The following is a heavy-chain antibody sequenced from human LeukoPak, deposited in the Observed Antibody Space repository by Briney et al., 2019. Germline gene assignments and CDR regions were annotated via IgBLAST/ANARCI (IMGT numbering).Heavy chain of an antibody. V-gene: IGHV3-53*01. D-gene: IGHD5-18*01. Sequence: GGSLRLSCAASGFTVSDNYMSWVRQPPGKGLEWVSFIYTGTNTYYADSVKGRFTISRDNSKNTVVLQMDSLRVEDTAVYFCAGDGGSGISYDNYIYYGMDVWGQGTTVTVSS. CDR3: AGDGGSGISYDNYIYYGMDV. CDR2: IYTGTNT. CDR1: GFTVSDNY. J-gene: IGHJ6*02.